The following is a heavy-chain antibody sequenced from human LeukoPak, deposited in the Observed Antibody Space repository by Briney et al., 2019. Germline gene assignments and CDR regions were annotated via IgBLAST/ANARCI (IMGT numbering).Heavy chain of an antibody. D-gene: IGHD6-19*01. CDR2: ISSSSYI. V-gene: IGHV3-21*01. J-gene: IGHJ5*02. Sequence: GGSLRLSCAASGFTFSSYSMNWVRQAPGKGLEWVSSISSSSYIYYADSVKGRFTISRDNAKNSLYLQMNSLRAEDTAVYYCARDMDGGWYVTPNWFDPWGQGTLVTVSS. CDR3: ARDMDGGWYVTPNWFDP. CDR1: GFTFSSYS.